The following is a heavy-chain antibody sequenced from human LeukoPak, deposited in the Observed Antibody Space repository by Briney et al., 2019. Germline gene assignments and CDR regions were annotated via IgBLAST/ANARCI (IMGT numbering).Heavy chain of an antibody. CDR1: GFTFSSYA. CDR3: ARGSPSPDFDF. CDR2: IYSDGSTT. Sequence: GGSLRLSCAASGFTFSSYAMHWVRQAPGKGLVWVSHIYSDGSTTGYADSVKGRFTISRDNAKNMLYLQMNSLRAEDTAVYYCARGSPSPDFDFWGQGTLVTVSS. J-gene: IGHJ4*02. V-gene: IGHV3-74*01.